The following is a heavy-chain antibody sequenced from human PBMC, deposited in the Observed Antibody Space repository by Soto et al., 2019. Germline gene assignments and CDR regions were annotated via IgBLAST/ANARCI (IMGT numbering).Heavy chain of an antibody. D-gene: IGHD2-2*01. J-gene: IGHJ4*02. CDR3: VRGGQLSFDY. V-gene: IGHV4-61*01. CDR2: IYYTGNT. CDR1: GGSVSSGSYY. Sequence: QVQLQESGPGLVKPSATLSLTCTVSGGSVSSGSYYWSWIRQSPGKGLQWIGYIYYTGNTNYNPSIESRATISVDTSKNQFCLKLSSVTAADTALYYCVRGGQLSFDYWGQGTLVTVSS.